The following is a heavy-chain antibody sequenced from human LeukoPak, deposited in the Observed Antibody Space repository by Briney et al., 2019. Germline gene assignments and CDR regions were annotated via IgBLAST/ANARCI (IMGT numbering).Heavy chain of an antibody. Sequence: PGGSLRLSCAASGFTFSSYWMHWVRQAPGKGLVWVSRINSDGGSTSYADSVKGRFTISRDNAKNTLYLQMNSLRAEDTAVYYCARPNYYDSSGYPFSYWGQGTLVTVSS. CDR1: GFTFSSYW. J-gene: IGHJ4*02. CDR3: ARPNYYDSSGYPFSY. V-gene: IGHV3-74*01. D-gene: IGHD3-22*01. CDR2: INSDGGST.